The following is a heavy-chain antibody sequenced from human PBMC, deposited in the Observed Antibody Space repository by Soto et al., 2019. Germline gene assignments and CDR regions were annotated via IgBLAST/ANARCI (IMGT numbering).Heavy chain of an antibody. CDR1: GVSISSGGYY. V-gene: IGHV4-31*03. CDR2: IYYSGST. CDR3: ARLVWIQPTRGAFDI. Sequence: QVQLQESGPGLVKPSQTLSLTCTVSGVSISSGGYYWSWIRQHPGKGLEWIGYIYYSGSTYYNPSLKSRVTISVDTSKNQFSLKLSSVTAADTAVYYCARLVWIQPTRGAFDIWGQGTMVTVSS. J-gene: IGHJ3*02. D-gene: IGHD5-18*01.